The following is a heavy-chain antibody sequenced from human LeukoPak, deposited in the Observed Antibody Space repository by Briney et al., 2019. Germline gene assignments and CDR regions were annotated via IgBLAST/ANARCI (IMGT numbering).Heavy chain of an antibody. CDR1: GFTFSSYD. D-gene: IGHD5-18*01. J-gene: IGHJ4*02. CDR3: ARSRGYSYSYYFDY. CDR2: IGTAGDT. V-gene: IGHV3-13*01. Sequence: GGSLRLSCAASGFTFSSYDMHWVRQATGKGLEWVSAIGTAGDTYYPGSVKGRFTISRENAKNSLYLQMNSLRAGDTAVYYCARSRGYSYSYYFDYWGQGTLVTVSS.